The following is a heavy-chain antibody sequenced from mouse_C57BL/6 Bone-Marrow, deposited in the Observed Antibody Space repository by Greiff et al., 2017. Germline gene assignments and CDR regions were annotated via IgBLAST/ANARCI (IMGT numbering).Heavy chain of an antibody. J-gene: IGHJ2*01. CDR2: IYPRSGNT. V-gene: IGHV1-81*01. CDR3: ARLGRDYFDY. CDR1: GYTFTSYG. Sequence: VNVVESGAELARPGASVKLSCKASGYTFTSYGISWVKQRTGQGLEWIGEIYPRSGNTYYNEKFKGKATLTADKSSSTAYMELRSLTSEDSAVYFCARLGRDYFDYWGQGTTLTVSS.